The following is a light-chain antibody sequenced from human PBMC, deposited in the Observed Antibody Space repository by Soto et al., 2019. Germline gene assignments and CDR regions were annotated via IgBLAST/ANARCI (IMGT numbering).Light chain of an antibody. J-gene: IGKJ1*01. V-gene: IGKV1-39*01. CDR1: QSVMTY. Sequence: DIQLTHSPSSLSASVGDRVTISCLASQSVMTYLNWYQQKPGTAPRLLIYRASSVKSGVPPRFSGSGSGRDFTLTISSLRPEDIATYFCQQTYSSPPWTFGQGTNVDI. CDR3: QQTYSSPPWT. CDR2: RAS.